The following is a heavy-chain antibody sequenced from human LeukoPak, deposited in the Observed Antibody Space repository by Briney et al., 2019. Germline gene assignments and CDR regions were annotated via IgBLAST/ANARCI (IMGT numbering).Heavy chain of an antibody. J-gene: IGHJ4*02. D-gene: IGHD3-16*01. V-gene: IGHV1-18*01. Sequence: ASVKVSCKASGYTFTSYGISWVRQAPGQGLEWMGWISAYNGNTNYAQKLQGRVTVTRDMSTRTVYMELRSLRSDDTAVYYCAFGDCFDYWGQGTLVTVSS. CDR2: ISAYNGNT. CDR1: GYTFTSYG. CDR3: AFGDCFDY.